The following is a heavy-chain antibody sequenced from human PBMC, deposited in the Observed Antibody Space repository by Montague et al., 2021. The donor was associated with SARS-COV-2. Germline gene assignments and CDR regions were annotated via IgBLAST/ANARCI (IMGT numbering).Heavy chain of an antibody. CDR3: ARAFTDWLRYYGMDV. D-gene: IGHD3-9*01. CDR2: IYYSGST. J-gene: IGHJ6*02. V-gene: IGHV4-39*01. Sequence: SETLSLTCTVSGGSISSSSYYWGWIRQPPGKGLEWIGSIYYSGSTYYNPSLKSRVTISVDTSKNQFSLKLSPVTAADTAVYYCARAFTDWLRYYGMDVWGQGTTVTVSS. CDR1: GGSISSSSYY.